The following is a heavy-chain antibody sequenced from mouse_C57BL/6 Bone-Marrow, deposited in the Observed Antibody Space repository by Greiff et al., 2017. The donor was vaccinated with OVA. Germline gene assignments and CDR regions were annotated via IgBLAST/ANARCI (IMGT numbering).Heavy chain of an antibody. CDR1: GFSLTSYG. V-gene: IGHV2-2*01. J-gene: IGHJ2*01. Sequence: QVQLKESGPGLVQPSQSLSITCTVSGFSLTSYGVHWVRQSPGKGLEWLGVIWSGGSTDYNAAFISRLSISKDNSKSQVFFKMNSLQADDTAIYYCAAHYYGSSYYFGYWGQGTTLTVSS. D-gene: IGHD1-1*01. CDR3: AAHYYGSSYYFGY. CDR2: IWSGGST.